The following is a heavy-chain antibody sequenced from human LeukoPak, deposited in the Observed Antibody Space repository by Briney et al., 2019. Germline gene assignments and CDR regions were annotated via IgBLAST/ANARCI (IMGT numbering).Heavy chain of an antibody. CDR1: GFTVSSNY. CDR3: ARGGQQLVFTWFDP. CDR2: IYYSGST. V-gene: IGHV4-39*07. D-gene: IGHD6-13*01. Sequence: PGGSLRLSCAASGFTVSSNYMSWIRQPPGKGLEWIGSIYYSGSTYYNPSLKSRVTISVDTSKNQFSLKLSSVTAADTAVYYCARGGQQLVFTWFDPWGQGTLVTVSS. J-gene: IGHJ5*02.